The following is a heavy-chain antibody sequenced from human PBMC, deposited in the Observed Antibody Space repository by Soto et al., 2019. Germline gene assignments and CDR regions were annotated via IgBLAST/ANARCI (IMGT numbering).Heavy chain of an antibody. Sequence: EASVKVSCKASGGTFSSYAISWVRQAPGQGLEWMGGIIPIFGTANYAQKFQGRVTITADKSTSTAYMELSSLRSEDTAVYYCAILQYYDIFDYWGQGTLVTVSS. D-gene: IGHD3-9*01. V-gene: IGHV1-69*06. J-gene: IGHJ4*02. CDR1: GGTFSSYA. CDR3: AILQYYDIFDY. CDR2: IIPIFGTA.